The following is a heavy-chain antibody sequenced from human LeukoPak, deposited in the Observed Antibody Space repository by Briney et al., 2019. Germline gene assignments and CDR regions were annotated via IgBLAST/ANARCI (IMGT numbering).Heavy chain of an antibody. CDR3: VRSGYCYGGTCHSGAFDI. Sequence: ASVMLSCKASGYTFTSYGISWVRQAPGQGLEWMGWISAYNGNTNFAQKLQGRITMTTDTSTSTAYMELRSLRSDDTAVYYCVRSGYCYGGTCHSGAFDIWGQGTVVTVSS. V-gene: IGHV1-18*01. D-gene: IGHD2-15*01. CDR1: GYTFTSYG. J-gene: IGHJ3*02. CDR2: ISAYNGNT.